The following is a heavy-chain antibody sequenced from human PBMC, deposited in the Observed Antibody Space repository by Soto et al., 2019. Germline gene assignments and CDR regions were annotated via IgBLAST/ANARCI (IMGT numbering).Heavy chain of an antibody. CDR3: ARAPMYSSSSRGYFDY. D-gene: IGHD6-6*01. J-gene: IGHJ4*02. V-gene: IGHV3-30-3*01. Sequence: RRLSCAASGFTFRSYAMHWVRQAPGKGLEWVAVISYDGSNKYYADSVKGRFTISRDNSKNTLYLQMNSLRAEDTAVYYCARAPMYSSSSRGYFDYWGQGTLVTVTS. CDR1: GFTFRSYA. CDR2: ISYDGSNK.